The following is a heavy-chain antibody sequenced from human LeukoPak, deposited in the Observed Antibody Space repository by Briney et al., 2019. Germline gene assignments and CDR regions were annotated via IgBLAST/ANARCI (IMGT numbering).Heavy chain of an antibody. CDR3: ARLTYGSGRVGMDV. Sequence: GSLRLSCAASGFTFSTYAMSWVRQAPGKGLEWIGSIYYSGSTNYNPSLKSRVTISVDTSKNQFSLKLSSVTAADTAVYYCARLTYGSGRVGMDVWGQGTTVTVSS. D-gene: IGHD3-10*01. CDR1: GFTFSTYA. CDR2: IYYSGST. J-gene: IGHJ6*02. V-gene: IGHV4-59*08.